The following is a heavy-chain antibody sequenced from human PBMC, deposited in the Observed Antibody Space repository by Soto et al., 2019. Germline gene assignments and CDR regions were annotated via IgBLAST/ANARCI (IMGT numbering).Heavy chain of an antibody. CDR3: ARDPYGSGLFDY. CDR1: GGSISSGGYS. V-gene: IGHV4-30-2*01. Sequence: SETLSLTCAVSGGSISSGGYSWSWIRQPPGKGLEWIGYIYHSGSTYYNPSLKSRVTISVDRSKNQFSLKLSSVTAADTAVYYCARDPYGSGLFDYWGQGTLVTVSS. D-gene: IGHD3-10*01. CDR2: IYHSGST. J-gene: IGHJ4*02.